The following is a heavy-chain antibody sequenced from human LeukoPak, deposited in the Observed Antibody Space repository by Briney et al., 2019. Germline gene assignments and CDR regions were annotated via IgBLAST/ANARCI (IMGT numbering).Heavy chain of an antibody. CDR2: MNPNSGNT. CDR1: GYTFTSYD. J-gene: IGHJ6*02. Sequence: ASVKASCKASGYTFTSYDINWVRQATGQGLEWMGWMNPNSGNTGYAQKFQGRVTTTRNTSISTAYMELSSLRSEDTAVYYCARQADSYGMDVWGQGTTVTVSS. V-gene: IGHV1-8*01. CDR3: ARQADSYGMDV.